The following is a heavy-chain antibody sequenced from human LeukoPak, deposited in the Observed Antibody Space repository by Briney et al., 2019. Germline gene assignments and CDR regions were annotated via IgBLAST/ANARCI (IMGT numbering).Heavy chain of an antibody. CDR1: GDSLSSHY. CDR3: ARNVGWYSHDT. J-gene: IGHJ5*02. CDR2: IYGSGST. V-gene: IGHV4-59*08. D-gene: IGHD6-19*01. Sequence: PSETLSLTCTVSGDSLSSHYWSCIRQPPGKGLEWIGYIYGSGSTHSDPSLRSRITISEDTSKNQFSLKLTSVTAAGTAVYYCARNVGWYSHDTWGQGTLVTVSS.